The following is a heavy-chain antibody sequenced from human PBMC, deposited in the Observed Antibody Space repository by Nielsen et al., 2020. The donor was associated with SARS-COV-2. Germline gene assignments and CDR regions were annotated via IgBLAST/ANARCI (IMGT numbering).Heavy chain of an antibody. Sequence: GESLKISCAASGFTFSSYDMHWVRQATGKGLEWVSAIGTAGDTYYPGSVKGRFTISRENSKNTLYLQMNSLRAEDTAVYYCASPGASGYFDYWGQGTLVTVSS. CDR1: GFTFSSYD. V-gene: IGHV3-13*01. CDR3: ASPGASGYFDY. D-gene: IGHD6-25*01. CDR2: IGTAGDT. J-gene: IGHJ4*02.